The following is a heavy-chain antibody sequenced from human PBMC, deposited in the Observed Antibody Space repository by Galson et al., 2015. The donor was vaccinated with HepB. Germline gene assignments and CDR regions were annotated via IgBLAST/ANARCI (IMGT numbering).Heavy chain of an antibody. D-gene: IGHD3-22*01. CDR3: ARGGRVGPDSSGRLEFDP. V-gene: IGHV1-69*13. J-gene: IGHJ5*02. CDR2: IIPIFGTA. CDR1: GGTFSSYA. Sequence: SVKVSCKASGGTFSSYAISWVRQAPGQGLEWMGGIIPIFGTANYAQKFQGRVTITADESTSTAYMELSSLRSEDTAVYYCARGGRVGPDSSGRLEFDPWGQGTLVTVSS.